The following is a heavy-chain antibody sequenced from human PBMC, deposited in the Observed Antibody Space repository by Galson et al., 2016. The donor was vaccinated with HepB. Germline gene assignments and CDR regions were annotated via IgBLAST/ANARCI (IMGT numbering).Heavy chain of an antibody. CDR3: ARMRWTNVSAYYGMDV. Sequence: PALVKPTQTLTLTCTFSGFSLTTRGMCVSWIRQSPGKALECLAIIDWDDDKYYNTPLRTRLSISRDTSKNQVVLTMTNMDPLDTGTYYCARMRWTNVSAYYGMDVWGQGTTVSVSS. J-gene: IGHJ6*02. V-gene: IGHV2-70*01. CDR1: GFSLTTRGMC. CDR2: IDWDDDK. D-gene: IGHD3-10*01.